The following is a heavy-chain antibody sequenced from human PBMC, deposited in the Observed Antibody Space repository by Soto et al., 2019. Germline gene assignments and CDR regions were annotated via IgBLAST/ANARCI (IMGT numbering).Heavy chain of an antibody. CDR3: ARLTEGSYYYGMDV. Sequence: SETLSLTCTVSGGSIRSYYWNWIRQPPGKGLEWIGYIYSSGSTNYNPSLKSRVTISVDTSKNQFSLRLTSVTAADTAVYHCARLTEGSYYYGMDVWGQGTTVTVSS. V-gene: IGHV4-59*08. J-gene: IGHJ6*02. CDR1: GGSIRSYY. D-gene: IGHD3-16*01. CDR2: IYSSGST.